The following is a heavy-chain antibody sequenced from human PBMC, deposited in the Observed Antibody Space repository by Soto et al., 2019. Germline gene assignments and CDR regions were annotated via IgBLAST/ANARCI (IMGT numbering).Heavy chain of an antibody. V-gene: IGHV1-2*02. CDR2: INPDSGRT. CDR3: ALSFSQTNIDV. Sequence: QVQLVQSGPEVGKPGASVKVSCKASGYTFTGYYLHWVRQAPGQGLEWMGYINPDSGRTRYAQKVQGTVTMTRDTSITTAYLELSSLKYDDSAIFYCALSFSQTNIDVWGQGTTVIVSS. J-gene: IGHJ6*01. CDR1: GYTFTGYY.